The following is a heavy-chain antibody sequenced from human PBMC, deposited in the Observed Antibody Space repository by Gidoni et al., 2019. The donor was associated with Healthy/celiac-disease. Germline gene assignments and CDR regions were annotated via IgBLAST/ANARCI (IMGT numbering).Heavy chain of an antibody. CDR3: AEGGLQLDY. D-gene: IGHD4-4*01. J-gene: IGHJ4*02. CDR1: GFTFSSYA. CDR2: ISGSGGST. V-gene: IGHV3-23*01. Sequence: EVQLFESGCSLLQPCGSLRLSFSASGFTFSSYAMSWVRQAPGKGLEWVSAISGSGGSTYYADSVKGRFTISRDNSKNTLYLQMNSLRAEDTAVYYCAEGGLQLDYWGQGTLVTVSS.